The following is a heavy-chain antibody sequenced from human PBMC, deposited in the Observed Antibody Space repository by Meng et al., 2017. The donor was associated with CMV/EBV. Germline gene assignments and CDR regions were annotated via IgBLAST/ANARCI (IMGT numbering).Heavy chain of an antibody. CDR3: ARGGDTGSYFDY. CDR1: GFTFSSYC. D-gene: IGHD1-26*01. J-gene: IGHJ4*02. CDR2: INNDGITT. Sequence: ETLSLTCAASGFTFSSYCMHWVRQSPGKGLLWVSRINNDGITTSYADSVKVRFTISRDNAKNTLYLQMNSLRAEDTAVYYCARGGDTGSYFDYWAQGTLVTVSS. V-gene: IGHV3-74*01.